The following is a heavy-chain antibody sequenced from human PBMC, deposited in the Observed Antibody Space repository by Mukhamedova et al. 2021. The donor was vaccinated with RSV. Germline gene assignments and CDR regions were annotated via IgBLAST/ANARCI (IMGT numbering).Heavy chain of an antibody. J-gene: IGHJ4*02. CDR2: IHHSGKN. D-gene: IGHD3-16*01. V-gene: IGHV4-59*08. Sequence: GLEWIGYIHHSGKNYFNPSFKSRLSMSVDTSRNQFYLRLASVTAADTAVYFCAKWAEGLKAFDGGGQGTLGTVSS. CDR3: AKWAEGLKAFDG.